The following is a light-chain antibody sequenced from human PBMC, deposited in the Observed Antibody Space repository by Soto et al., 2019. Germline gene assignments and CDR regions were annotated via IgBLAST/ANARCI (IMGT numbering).Light chain of an antibody. CDR3: QQYARWPVT. CDR2: KTS. CDR1: QSVAGN. Sequence: EIILTQSPATLSVSPGETTSLSCRATQSVAGNLGWYQQKPGQTPRLLIYKTSTRATGIPARFSGSGSETEFTLTISSLQSEDFAVYYCQQYARWPVTFGGGNKVEIK. J-gene: IGKJ4*01. V-gene: IGKV3-15*01.